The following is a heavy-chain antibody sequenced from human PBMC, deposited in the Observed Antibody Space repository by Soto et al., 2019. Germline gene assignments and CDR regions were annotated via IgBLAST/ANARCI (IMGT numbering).Heavy chain of an antibody. CDR2: IYYSGST. CDR1: GGSISSGGYY. Sequence: SETLSLTCTVCGGSISSGGYYWSWIRQHPGKGLEWIADIYYSGSTYYNPSLKSRVTISVDTSKNQFSLKLSSVTAADTAVYYCASGWGAARSNWFDPWGQGTLVTVSS. J-gene: IGHJ5*02. CDR3: ASGWGAARSNWFDP. V-gene: IGHV4-31*03. D-gene: IGHD6-6*01.